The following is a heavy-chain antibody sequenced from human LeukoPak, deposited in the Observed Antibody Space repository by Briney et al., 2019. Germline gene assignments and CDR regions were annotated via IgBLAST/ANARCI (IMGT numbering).Heavy chain of an antibody. CDR3: ASYAVTTGFPL. D-gene: IGHD4-17*01. J-gene: IGHJ4*02. CDR1: GYTFTSYG. V-gene: IGHV1-18*01. Sequence: GASVKVSCKASGYTFTSYGISWVRQAPGQGLEWMGWISAYNGNTNYAQKLQGRVTMTTDASTSTAYMELRSLRSDDTAVYYCASYAVTTGFPLWGQGTLVTVSS. CDR2: ISAYNGNT.